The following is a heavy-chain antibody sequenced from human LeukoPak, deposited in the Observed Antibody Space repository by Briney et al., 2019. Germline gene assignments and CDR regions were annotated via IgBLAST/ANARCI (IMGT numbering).Heavy chain of an antibody. CDR2: IIPILGIA. Sequence: SVKVSCKASGGTFSSYAISWVRQAPGQGLEWMGRIIPILGIANYAQEFQGRVTITADKSTSTAYMELSSLRSEDTAVYYCATSGLRYCSSTSCPGWFDPWGQGTLVTVSS. V-gene: IGHV1-69*04. D-gene: IGHD2-2*01. J-gene: IGHJ5*02. CDR3: ATSGLRYCSSTSCPGWFDP. CDR1: GGTFSSYA.